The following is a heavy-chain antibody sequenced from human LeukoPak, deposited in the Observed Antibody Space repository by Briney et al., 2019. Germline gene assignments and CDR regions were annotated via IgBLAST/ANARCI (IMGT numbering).Heavy chain of an antibody. J-gene: IGHJ6*02. CDR1: GFTFSSYG. V-gene: IGHV3-33*01. Sequence: GGSLRLSCAASGFTFSSYGMHWVRQAPGKGLEWVAVIWYDGSNKYYADSVKGRFTISRDNSKNTLYLQMNSLRAEDTAVYYCARDRLRTYYDILTGYYWRVDYYGMDVWGQGTTVTVSS. CDR2: IWYDGSNK. D-gene: IGHD3-9*01. CDR3: ARDRLRTYYDILTGYYWRVDYYGMDV.